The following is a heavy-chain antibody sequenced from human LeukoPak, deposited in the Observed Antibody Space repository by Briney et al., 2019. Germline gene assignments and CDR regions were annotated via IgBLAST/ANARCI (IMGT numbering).Heavy chain of an antibody. CDR2: ISGSGGST. Sequence: PGGSLRLSCAASGFTFSSYAMSWVRQAPGKGLEWVSAISGSGGSTYYADSVKGRFTISRDNSKNTLYLQMNSLRAEDTAVYYCAKGMGDWYYYYGMDVWGQGTTVTVSS. V-gene: IGHV3-23*01. CDR1: GFTFSSYA. J-gene: IGHJ6*02. D-gene: IGHD2-21*01. CDR3: AKGMGDWYYYYGMDV.